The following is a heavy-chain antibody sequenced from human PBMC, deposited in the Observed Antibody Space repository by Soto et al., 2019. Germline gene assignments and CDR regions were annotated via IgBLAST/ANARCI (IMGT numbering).Heavy chain of an antibody. D-gene: IGHD6-19*01. J-gene: IGHJ5*02. CDR3: AKTLSSGWKGGNWGDP. V-gene: IGHV3-23*01. CDR2: ISGMGDNT. CDR1: GFTFSTHA. Sequence: EVQLLESGGGLVQPGGSLRLSCAASGFTFSTHAMSWVRQAPGKGLEWISSISGMGDNTYYADSVKGRFIISRDNSKNTLYLQMNSLRVEDTAESFCAKTLSSGWKGGNWGDPWGQGTLVTVSS.